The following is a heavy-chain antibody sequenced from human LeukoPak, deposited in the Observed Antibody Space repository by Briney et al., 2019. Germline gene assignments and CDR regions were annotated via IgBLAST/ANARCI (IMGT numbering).Heavy chain of an antibody. Sequence: PGGSLRLSCAASGFTVSSNYMSWVRQAPGKGLEWVSVMYAGGSTYYADSVKGRLTISRNNSKNTLYLQMNSLRAEDTAVYFCEREGPTTGGYFDYWGQGTLVTVSS. CDR1: GFTVSSNY. D-gene: IGHD1-1*01. V-gene: IGHV3-66*02. CDR3: EREGPTTGGYFDY. J-gene: IGHJ4*02. CDR2: MYAGGST.